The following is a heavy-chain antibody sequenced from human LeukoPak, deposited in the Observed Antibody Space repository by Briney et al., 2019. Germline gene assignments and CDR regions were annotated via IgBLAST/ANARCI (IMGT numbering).Heavy chain of an antibody. CDR2: MNPNSGST. J-gene: IGHJ4*02. Sequence: TSVKVSCKASGYTFTSYDINWVRQAAGQGLEWMGWMNPNSGSTGYAQKFQGRVTITRNTSIDTAYMEVSSLRSEDTAVYYCARRDCSGGTCRTRVFDYWGQGTLVSVAS. D-gene: IGHD2-15*01. CDR3: ARRDCSGGTCRTRVFDY. CDR1: GYTFTSYD. V-gene: IGHV1-8*01.